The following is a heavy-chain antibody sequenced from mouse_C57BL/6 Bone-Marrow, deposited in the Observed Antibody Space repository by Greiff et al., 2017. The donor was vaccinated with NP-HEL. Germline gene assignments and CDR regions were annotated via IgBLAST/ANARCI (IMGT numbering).Heavy chain of an antibody. V-gene: IGHV3-6*01. CDR2: ISYDGSN. CDR1: GYSITSGYY. D-gene: IGHD2-4*01. CDR3: ARDRGDYDSFAY. Sequence: EVHLVESGPGLVKPSQSLSLTCSVTGYSITSGYYWNWIRQFPGNKLEWMGYISYDGSNNYNPSLKNRISITRDTSKNQFFLKLNSVTTEDTVTYYCARDRGDYDSFAYWGQGTLVTVSA. J-gene: IGHJ3*01.